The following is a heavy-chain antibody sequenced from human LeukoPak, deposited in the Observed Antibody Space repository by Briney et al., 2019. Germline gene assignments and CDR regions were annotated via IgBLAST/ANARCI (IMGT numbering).Heavy chain of an antibody. D-gene: IGHD3-22*01. CDR2: ISSSSSYI. Sequence: KPGGSLRLSCAASGFTFSSYSMNWVRQAPGKGLEWVSSISSSSSYIYYADSVKGRFTISRDNAKNSLYLQMNSLRAEDTAVYYCARDGVIESRYYYDSSGYADYWGQGTLVTVSS. CDR3: ARDGVIESRYYYDSSGYADY. V-gene: IGHV3-21*01. CDR1: GFTFSSYS. J-gene: IGHJ4*02.